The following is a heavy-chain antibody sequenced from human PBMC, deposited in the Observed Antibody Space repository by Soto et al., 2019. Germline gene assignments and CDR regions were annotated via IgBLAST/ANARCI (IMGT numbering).Heavy chain of an antibody. CDR3: ARDRTMVRGESDGMDV. D-gene: IGHD3-10*01. Sequence: QVQLVESGGGVVQPGRSLRLSCAASGFTFSSYAMHWVRQAPGKGLEWVAVISYDGSNKYYADSVKGRFTISRDNSKNTLYLQMNSLRAEDTAVYYCARDRTMVRGESDGMDVWGQGTTVTGSS. V-gene: IGHV3-30-3*01. CDR2: ISYDGSNK. J-gene: IGHJ6*02. CDR1: GFTFSSYA.